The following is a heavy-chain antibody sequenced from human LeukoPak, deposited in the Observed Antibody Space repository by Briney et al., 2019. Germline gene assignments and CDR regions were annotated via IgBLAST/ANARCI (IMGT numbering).Heavy chain of an antibody. V-gene: IGHV3-11*05. Sequence: GGSLRLSCAASGFTFSGYYMSWIRQAPGKGLEWVSYISSTSSYINYADSVKGRFTISRDNANNSLYLQMNSLRAEDTAVYYCARGIPYYYYVMDVWGQGTTVTVSS. J-gene: IGHJ6*02. CDR2: ISSTSSYI. CDR3: ARGIPYYYYVMDV. CDR1: GFTFSGYY.